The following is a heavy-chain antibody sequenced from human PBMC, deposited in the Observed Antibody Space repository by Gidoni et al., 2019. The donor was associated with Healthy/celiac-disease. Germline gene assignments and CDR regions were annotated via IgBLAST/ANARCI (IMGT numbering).Heavy chain of an antibody. V-gene: IGHV4-34*01. CDR1: GGSFSGDD. J-gene: IGHJ1*01. CDR3: ARASLYFQH. Sequence: VRLQRGGAGLLKPWKTLSLTCAVHGGSFSGDDWSWLRRPPGKGLECIGEINHSGSTNYNPSLKSRVTISVDTSKNQFSLKLSSVTAADTAVYYCARASLYFQHWGQGTLVTVSS. CDR2: INHSGST.